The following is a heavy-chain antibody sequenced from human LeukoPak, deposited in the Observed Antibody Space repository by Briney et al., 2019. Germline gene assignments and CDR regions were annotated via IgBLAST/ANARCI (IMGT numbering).Heavy chain of an antibody. CDR3: ARGLSHSKDI. CDR2: VYTSGNT. J-gene: IGHJ3*02. V-gene: IGHV4-4*07. CDR1: GGSMSSYY. Sequence: SETLSLTCTVSGGSMSSYYWSWIRQPAGKGLEWIGRVYTSGNTNYNLSLKSRVTMSVDTSKNQFSLKLTSVTAADTAVYYCARGLSHSKDIWGQGTMVTVSS.